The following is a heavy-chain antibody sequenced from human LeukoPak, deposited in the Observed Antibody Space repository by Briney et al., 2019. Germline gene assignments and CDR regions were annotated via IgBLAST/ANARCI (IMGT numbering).Heavy chain of an antibody. Sequence: ASVKVSCKASGYTFTGYYMHWVRQAPGQGLEWMGWINPNSGGTNYAQKFQGRVTMTRDTSISTAYMELSRLRSDDTAVYYCASQTGYCSGGSCPEYYFDYWGQGTLVTFSS. J-gene: IGHJ4*02. V-gene: IGHV1-2*02. CDR1: GYTFTGYY. D-gene: IGHD2-15*01. CDR2: INPNSGGT. CDR3: ASQTGYCSGGSCPEYYFDY.